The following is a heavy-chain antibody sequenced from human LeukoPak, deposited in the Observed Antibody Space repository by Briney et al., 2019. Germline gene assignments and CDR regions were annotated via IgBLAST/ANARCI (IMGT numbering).Heavy chain of an antibody. CDR2: ISGSGGST. CDR1: GSTFSSYG. D-gene: IGHD2-2*02. J-gene: IGHJ5*02. Sequence: GGTLRLSCAASGSTFSSYGMSWVRQAPGKGLEWVSAISGSGGSTYYADSVKGRFTISRDNSKNTLYLQMNSLRAEDTAVYYCAKYTLSWFDPWGQGTLVTVSS. CDR3: AKYTLSWFDP. V-gene: IGHV3-23*01.